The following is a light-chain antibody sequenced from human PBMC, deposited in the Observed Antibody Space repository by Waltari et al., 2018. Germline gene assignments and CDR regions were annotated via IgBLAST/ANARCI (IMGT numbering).Light chain of an antibody. Sequence: EIVLTQSPATLSLSPGDRATLSCRASQNIINFLAWYQQKPGQAPRLLIFDASKRATGIPARFSGSGSGTDFTLTIISLEPEDFAVYYCHQRRNWPGTFGQGTKVEIK. CDR3: HQRRNWPGT. J-gene: IGKJ1*01. V-gene: IGKV3-11*01. CDR2: DAS. CDR1: QNIINF.